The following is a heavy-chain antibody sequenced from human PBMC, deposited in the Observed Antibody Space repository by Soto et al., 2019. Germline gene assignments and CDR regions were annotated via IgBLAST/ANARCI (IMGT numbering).Heavy chain of an antibody. Sequence: QVQLVESGGGVVQPGRSLRLSCAASGFTFSSYGMHWVRQAPGKGLEWVAVIWYDGSNKYYADSVKGRFTISRDNSKNPLYLQMNSLRAEDTAVYYCARDTPHPYSSSWTGIFDYWGQGTLVTVSS. CDR2: IWYDGSNK. D-gene: IGHD6-13*01. CDR1: GFTFSSYG. J-gene: IGHJ4*02. CDR3: ARDTPHPYSSSWTGIFDY. V-gene: IGHV3-33*01.